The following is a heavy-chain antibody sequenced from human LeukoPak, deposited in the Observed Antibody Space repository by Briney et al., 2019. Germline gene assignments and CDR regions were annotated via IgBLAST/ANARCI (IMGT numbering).Heavy chain of an antibody. V-gene: IGHV3-21*01. CDR1: GFTFSSYG. D-gene: IGHD1-26*01. J-gene: IGHJ4*02. CDR3: VRDGGMTLQRRFFFDY. CDR2: ISSSSDYI. Sequence: GGSLRLSCAASGFTFSSYGMNWVRQAPGEGLEWVSSISSSSDYIYYADSLKGRFTVSRDNAKNSLYLQMNSLRAEDTAVYYCVRDGGMTLQRRFFFDYWGRGTLVTVSS.